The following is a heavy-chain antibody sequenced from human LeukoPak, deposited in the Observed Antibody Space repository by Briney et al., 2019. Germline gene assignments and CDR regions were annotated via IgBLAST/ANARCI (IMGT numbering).Heavy chain of an antibody. D-gene: IGHD3-10*01. Sequence: GGSLRLSCTASGFTFSDYSMSWVRQAPGAGLEWVSAISPAGDSTTDADSVKGRFTISRDNVKKSLYLQMNSLRAEDTAVYYCARAGLWLGELLDYWGQGTLVTVSS. J-gene: IGHJ4*02. V-gene: IGHV3-23*01. CDR3: ARAGLWLGELLDY. CDR1: GFTFSDYS. CDR2: ISPAGDST.